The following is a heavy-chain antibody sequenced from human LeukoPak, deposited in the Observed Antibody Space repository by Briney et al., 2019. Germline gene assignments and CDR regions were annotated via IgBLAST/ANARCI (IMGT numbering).Heavy chain of an antibody. CDR1: EFTFSSA. Sequence: PGRSLRLSCAAFEFTFSSAMSWVRQAPGKGLDWVSVISASGDTTYYADSVKGRFTISRDNSKNTLYLQMNSLRAEDTALYYCAKGSSGTYSRIYFDYWGQGTLVTVSS. D-gene: IGHD1-26*01. CDR3: AKGSSGTYSRIYFDY. J-gene: IGHJ4*02. V-gene: IGHV3-23*01. CDR2: ISASGDTT.